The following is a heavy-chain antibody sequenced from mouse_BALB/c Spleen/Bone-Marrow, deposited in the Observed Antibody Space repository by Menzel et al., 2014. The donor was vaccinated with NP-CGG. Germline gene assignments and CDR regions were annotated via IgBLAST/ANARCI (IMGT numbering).Heavy chain of an antibody. CDR3: ARSDGYRAMDY. D-gene: IGHD2-3*01. CDR1: GYAFSSSW. CDR2: IFPGDGDT. Sequence: QVQLKESGPELVKPGASVKISCKASGYAFSSSWVNWVKQRPGQGLEWIGRIFPGDGDTYYNGKFKGRATLTADKSSSTAYMQLSSLTSVDSAVYFCARSDGYRAMDYWGQGTSVTVSS. J-gene: IGHJ4*01. V-gene: IGHV1-82*01.